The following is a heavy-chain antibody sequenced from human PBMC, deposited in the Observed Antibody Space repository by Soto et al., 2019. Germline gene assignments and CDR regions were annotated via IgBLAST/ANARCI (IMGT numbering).Heavy chain of an antibody. CDR2: INHSGSA. Sequence: QVQLQQSGAGLLKPSETLSLTCAVYGESFSGHIWTWIRQTPGKALPWIGQINHSGSASYNPSLKLRVTISVHTSNSQFSLDLSSVTAADTAVYYCARGLITGSHYSGGWYYFDSWGQGTQVTVSS. J-gene: IGHJ4*02. V-gene: IGHV4-34*01. CDR1: GESFSGHI. D-gene: IGHD6-19*01. CDR3: ARGLITGSHYSGGWYYFDS.